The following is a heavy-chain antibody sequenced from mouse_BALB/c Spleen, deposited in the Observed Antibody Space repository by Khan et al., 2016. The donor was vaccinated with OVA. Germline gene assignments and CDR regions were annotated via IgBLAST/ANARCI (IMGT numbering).Heavy chain of an antibody. CDR2: ISYSGST. V-gene: IGHV3-2*02. J-gene: IGHJ2*01. CDR1: GYSITSGYG. CDR3: AKTARVKY. Sequence: VQLKESGHGLVKPSQSLSLTCTVTGYSITSGYGWNWIRQFPGNKLEWMGYISYSGSTNYNPSLKSRIPITRDTSKNQFFLQLNSVTTEDTATYYCAKTARVKYWGQGTTLTVSA. D-gene: IGHD1-2*01.